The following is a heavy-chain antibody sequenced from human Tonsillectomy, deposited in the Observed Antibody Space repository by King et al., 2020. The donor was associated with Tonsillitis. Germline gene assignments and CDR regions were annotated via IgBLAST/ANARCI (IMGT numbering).Heavy chain of an antibody. CDR2: ISWDGRTS. CDR3: VRFGYFEWRGPPTGMDV. CDR1: GFNFHEYT. J-gene: IGHJ6*02. V-gene: IGHV3-43*01. Sequence: VQLVESGGVVVQSGGSLRLSCVASGFNFHEYTMHWVRQGPGKGLEWVSLISWDGRTSNYAGSVKGRFTISRDNSKNSLYLQMNSLTTEDTGLYYCVRFGYFEWRGPPTGMDVWGHGTTVTVSS. D-gene: IGHD3-9*01.